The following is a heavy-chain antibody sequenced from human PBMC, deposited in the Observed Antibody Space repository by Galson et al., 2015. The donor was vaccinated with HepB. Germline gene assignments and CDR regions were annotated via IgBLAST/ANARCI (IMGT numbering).Heavy chain of an antibody. V-gene: IGHV3-9*01. CDR2: ISWNSGSI. Sequence: SLRLSCAASGFTFDDYAMHWVRQAPGKGLEWVSGISWNSGSIGYADSVKGRFTIPRDNAKNSLYLQMNSLRAEDTALYYCAKDMSVVTATLDYWGQGTLVTVSS. CDR3: AKDMSVVTATLDY. J-gene: IGHJ4*02. CDR1: GFTFDDYA. D-gene: IGHD2-21*02.